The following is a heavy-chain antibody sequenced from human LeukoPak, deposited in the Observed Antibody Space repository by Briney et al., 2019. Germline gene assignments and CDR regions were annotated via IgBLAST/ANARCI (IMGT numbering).Heavy chain of an antibody. D-gene: IGHD2-21*02. CDR2: INHSGST. Sequence: PSETLSLTCAVYGGSFSGYYWSWIRQPPGKGLEWIGEINHSGSTNYNPSLKSRVTISVDTSKNQFSLKLSSVTAADTAVYYCAREIAYCGGDCYSPHPHYYGMDVWGQGTTVTVSS. CDR3: AREIAYCGGDCYSPHPHYYGMDV. J-gene: IGHJ6*02. CDR1: GGSFSGYY. V-gene: IGHV4-34*01.